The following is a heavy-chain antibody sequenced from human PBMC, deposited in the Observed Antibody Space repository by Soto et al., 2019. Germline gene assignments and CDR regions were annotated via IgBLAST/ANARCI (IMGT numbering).Heavy chain of an antibody. CDR1: GYTFTSYA. CDR2: INAGNGNT. Sequence: ASVKVSCKASGYTFTSYAMNWVRQAPGQRLEWMGWINAGNGNTKYSQKFQGRVTITRDTSASTAYMELSSLRSEDTAVYYCARGGSLYWYFDLWGRGTLVTVSS. D-gene: IGHD1-26*01. CDR3: ARGGSLYWYFDL. V-gene: IGHV1-3*01. J-gene: IGHJ2*01.